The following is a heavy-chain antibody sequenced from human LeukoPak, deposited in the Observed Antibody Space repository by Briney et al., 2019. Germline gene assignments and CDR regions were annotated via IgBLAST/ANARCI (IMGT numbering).Heavy chain of an antibody. Sequence: PGGSLRLSCTASGFTFGDYAMSWVRQAPGKGLEWVGFIRSKAYGGTTEYAASVKGRFTISRDDSKSIAYLQMNSLKTEDTAAYYCTRATYCSGGSCYRGYFDYWGQGTLVTVSS. CDR3: TRATYCSGGSCYRGYFDY. V-gene: IGHV3-49*04. J-gene: IGHJ4*02. D-gene: IGHD2-15*01. CDR1: GFTFGDYA. CDR2: IRSKAYGGTT.